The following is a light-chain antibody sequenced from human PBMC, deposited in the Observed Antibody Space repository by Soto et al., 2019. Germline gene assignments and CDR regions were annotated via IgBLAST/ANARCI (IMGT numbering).Light chain of an antibody. Sequence: EIVLTQSPGTLSLSPGERATLSCRTSQSVSNAYVTWYQQKRGQPPRLLIFGASNRATGIPDRFSGSGSGTDFTLTISRVEPEDFATYYCQQYTWTFGQGTKVEIK. V-gene: IGKV3-20*01. CDR2: GAS. CDR3: QQYTWT. CDR1: QSVSNAY. J-gene: IGKJ1*01.